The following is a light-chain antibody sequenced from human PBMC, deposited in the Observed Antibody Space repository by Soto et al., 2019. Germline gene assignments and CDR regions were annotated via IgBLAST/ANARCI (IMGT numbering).Light chain of an antibody. CDR1: SSDVGGYNY. V-gene: IGLV2-14*01. CDR2: EVS. Sequence: QSVLTQPASVSGSPGQSITISCTGTSSDVGGYNYVSRYQQHPGKAPKLMIYEVSNRPSGVSNRFSGSKSGNTASLTISGLQAEDEADYYCSSYTSSSTQVVFGGGTQLTVL. CDR3: SSYTSSSTQVV. J-gene: IGLJ2*01.